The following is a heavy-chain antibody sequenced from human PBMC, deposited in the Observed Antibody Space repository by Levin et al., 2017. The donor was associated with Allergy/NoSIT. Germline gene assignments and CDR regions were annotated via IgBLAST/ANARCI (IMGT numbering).Heavy chain of an antibody. V-gene: IGHV3-74*01. J-gene: IGHJ4*02. CDR1: GFIFSNFW. D-gene: IGHD3-10*01. CDR3: VRPGGSGSYYRYFDY. Sequence: GGSLRLSCAASGFIFSNFWMHWVRQAPGKGLVWVSRINIDGSSTNYADSVKGRFTISRDNAKNTFYLQMNSLRAEDTAVYYCVRPGGSGSYYRYFDYWGQGTLVTASS. CDR2: INIDGSST.